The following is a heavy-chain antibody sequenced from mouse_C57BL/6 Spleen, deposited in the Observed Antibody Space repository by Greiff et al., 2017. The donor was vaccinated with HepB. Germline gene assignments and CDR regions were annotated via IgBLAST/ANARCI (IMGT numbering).Heavy chain of an antibody. CDR3: ARVPYYYGSRGGAMDY. J-gene: IGHJ4*01. CDR2: INYDGSST. V-gene: IGHV5-16*01. D-gene: IGHD1-1*01. CDR1: GFTFSDYY. Sequence: EVKVVESEGGLVQPGSSMKLSCTASGFTFSDYYMAWVRQVPEKGLEWVANINYDGSSTYYLDSLKSRFIISRDNAKNILYLQMSSLKSEDTATYYCARVPYYYGSRGGAMDYWGQGTSVTVSS.